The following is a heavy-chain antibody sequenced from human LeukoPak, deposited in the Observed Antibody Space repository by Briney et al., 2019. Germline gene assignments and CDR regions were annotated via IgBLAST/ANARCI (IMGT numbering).Heavy chain of an antibody. CDR2: ISSSSSYI. Sequence: GGSLRLSCAASGFTFSSYSMNWVRQAPGKGLEWVSSISSSSSYIYYADSVKGRFTISRDNAKNSLYLQMNSLRAEDTAVYYCARNPIVGARYYFDYWGQGTLVTVSS. D-gene: IGHD1-26*01. V-gene: IGHV3-21*01. CDR3: ARNPIVGARYYFDY. CDR1: GFTFSSYS. J-gene: IGHJ4*02.